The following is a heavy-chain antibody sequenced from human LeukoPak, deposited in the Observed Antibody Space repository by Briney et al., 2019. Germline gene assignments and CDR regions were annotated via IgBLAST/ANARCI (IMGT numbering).Heavy chain of an antibody. CDR1: GGSISSYY. CDR2: IYTSRST. D-gene: IGHD3-22*01. J-gene: IGHJ4*02. V-gene: IGHV4-4*07. Sequence: SETLSLTCTVSGGSISSYYWSWIRQPAGKGLEWIGRIYTSRSTNYNPSLKSRVTMSVDTSKNQFSLRLSSVTAADTAVYYCAREATYYYDSSAQWPVFDYWGQGTLVTVSS. CDR3: AREATYYYDSSAQWPVFDY.